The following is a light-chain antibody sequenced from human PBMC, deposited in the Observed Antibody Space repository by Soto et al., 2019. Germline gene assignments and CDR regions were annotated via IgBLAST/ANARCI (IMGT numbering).Light chain of an antibody. Sequence: ETVMTQSPATLSVSPGERVTLSCRASQSVRTNLVWYQQSPGQPPRLLIYGASDRVAGVPDRFSGSGSGTDFTLTISGLQSEDCAVYYCQHYDSSPPYTFGQGTKLEIK. J-gene: IGKJ2*01. CDR3: QHYDSSPPYT. V-gene: IGKV3-15*01. CDR1: QSVRTN. CDR2: GAS.